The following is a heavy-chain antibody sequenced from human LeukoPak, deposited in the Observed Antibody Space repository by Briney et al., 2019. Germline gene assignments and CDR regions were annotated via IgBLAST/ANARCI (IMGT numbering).Heavy chain of an antibody. D-gene: IGHD3-10*01. CDR1: GDSISSGGYY. CDR3: ARESTMVRGVIDY. V-gene: IGHV4-31*03. J-gene: IGHJ4*02. Sequence: SETLSLTCTVSGDSISSGGYYWSWIRQHPGKRLEWIGYIYYSGSTYYNPSLKSRVTISLDRSKNQFSLKLSSVTAADTAVYYCARESTMVRGVIDYWGQGTLVTVSS. CDR2: IYYSGST.